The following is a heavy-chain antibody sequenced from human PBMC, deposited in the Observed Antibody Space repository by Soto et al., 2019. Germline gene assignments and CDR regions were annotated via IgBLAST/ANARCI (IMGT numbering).Heavy chain of an antibody. CDR1: GFTFGDYA. CDR2: IRSKAYGETT. D-gene: IGHD2-21*01. V-gene: IGHV3-49*03. Sequence: PGGSLRLSCKGSGFTFGDYAVSWFRQAPGKGLECVGFIRSKAYGETTVYAASVKGRFTISRDDSRTIAYLRMNSLKTEDTATYYCSRGFYANTSYPRFDFWGQGT. J-gene: IGHJ4*02. CDR3: SRGFYANTSYPRFDF.